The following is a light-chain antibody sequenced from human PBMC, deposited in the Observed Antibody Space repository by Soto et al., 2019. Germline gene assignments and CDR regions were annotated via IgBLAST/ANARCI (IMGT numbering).Light chain of an antibody. CDR1: QSVGSY. V-gene: IGKV3-11*01. CDR2: DAF. J-gene: IGKJ4*01. CDR3: QQRSSWLPLT. Sequence: EIVLTQSPATLSLSPGERATLSCRASQSVGSYLAWYQQKPGQAPRLLIYDAFNRATGIPARFSGSGSGTDFTLTISGLEPEDFAVYYCQQRSSWLPLTFGGGTKVDIK.